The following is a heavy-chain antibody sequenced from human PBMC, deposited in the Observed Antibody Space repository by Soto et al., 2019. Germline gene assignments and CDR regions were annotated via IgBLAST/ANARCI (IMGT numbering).Heavy chain of an antibody. D-gene: IGHD5-12*01. CDR2: ISDSGTT. CDR3: ARRHGYKTSFDY. CDR1: GGSVSSGDHW. J-gene: IGHJ4*02. V-gene: IGHV4-30-4*01. Sequence: SETLSLTCTVSGGSVSSGDHWWSWIRQPPRTGLEWIGYISDSGTTYSNPSLRSRVAISVDSSKNQFSLEMSSVTAADTAVYYCARRHGYKTSFDYWGQGTLVTVSS.